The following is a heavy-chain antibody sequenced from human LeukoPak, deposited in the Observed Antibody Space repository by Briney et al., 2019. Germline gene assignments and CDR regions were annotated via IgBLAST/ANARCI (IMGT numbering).Heavy chain of an antibody. CDR3: ARDYSSGRSCFFN. V-gene: IGHV3-64*01. J-gene: IGHJ4*02. Sequence: PGGPLRLSCAASGFTFSSYAMHWVRQAPGKGLEYVSAISSNGGSTYYANSVKGRFTISRDNSKNTLYLQMGSLRAEDIAVYFCARDYSSGRSCFFNWGQGPLVPVSS. CDR2: ISSNGGST. CDR1: GFTFSSYA. D-gene: IGHD2-15*01.